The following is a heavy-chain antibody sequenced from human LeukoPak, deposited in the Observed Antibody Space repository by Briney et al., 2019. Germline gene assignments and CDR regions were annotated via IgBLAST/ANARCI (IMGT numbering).Heavy chain of an antibody. CDR2: IWYDGSNK. V-gene: IGHV3-33*01. J-gene: IGHJ6*02. Sequence: PGGSLRLSCAASGFTFSSYGMHWVRQAPGKGLEWVAVIWYDGSNKYYADSVKGRFTISRDNPKNTLYLQMNSLRAEDTAVYYCARESVTMVRGVIGYYYGMDVWGQGTTVTVSS. CDR3: ARESVTMVRGVIGYYYGMDV. CDR1: GFTFSSYG. D-gene: IGHD3-10*01.